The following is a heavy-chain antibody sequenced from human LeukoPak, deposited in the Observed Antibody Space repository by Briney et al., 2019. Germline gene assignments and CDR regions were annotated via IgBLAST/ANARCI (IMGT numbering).Heavy chain of an antibody. V-gene: IGHV4-39*07. CDR3: ARFDGSGSYAFDI. D-gene: IGHD3-10*01. CDR1: GGSISNSSYY. Sequence: PSETLSLTCTVSGGSISNSSYYWGWIRQPPGKGLEWIGSIYYSGSIYYHPSLKSRVTISVDTSKNQFSLKLSSVTAADTAVYYCARFDGSGSYAFDIWGQGTMVTVSS. J-gene: IGHJ3*02. CDR2: IYYSGSI.